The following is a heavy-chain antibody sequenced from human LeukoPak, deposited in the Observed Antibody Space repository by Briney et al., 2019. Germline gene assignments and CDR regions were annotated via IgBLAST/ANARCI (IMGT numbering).Heavy chain of an antibody. CDR1: GYSFTSYW. D-gene: IGHD3-10*01. Sequence: GGSLKISCKGSGYSFTSYWIGWVRQMPGKGLEWMGIIYPGDSDTRYSPSFQGQVTISADKSISTAYLQWSSLKASNTAMYYCARRVTMVRSNWFDPWGQGTLVTVSS. CDR3: ARRVTMVRSNWFDP. V-gene: IGHV5-51*01. J-gene: IGHJ5*02. CDR2: IYPGDSDT.